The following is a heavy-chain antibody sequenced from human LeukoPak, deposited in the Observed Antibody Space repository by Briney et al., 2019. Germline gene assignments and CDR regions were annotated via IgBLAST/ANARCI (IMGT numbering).Heavy chain of an antibody. D-gene: IGHD3-9*01. V-gene: IGHV1-46*01. J-gene: IGHJ5*02. CDR1: GYTFTTYY. Sequence: ASVKVSCKASGYTFTTYYIHWVRQAPGQGPEWVGIINPSGGSTSYAQKFQGRVTMTRDTSTSTVYMELSSLRSEDTAVYYCARDRHSGYYDILTGSEPPNWFDPWGQGTLVTVSS. CDR3: ARDRHSGYYDILTGSEPPNWFDP. CDR2: INPSGGST.